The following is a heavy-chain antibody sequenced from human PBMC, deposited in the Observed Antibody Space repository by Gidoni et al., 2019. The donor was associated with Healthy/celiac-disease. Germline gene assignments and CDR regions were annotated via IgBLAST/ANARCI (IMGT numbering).Heavy chain of an antibody. CDR3: ARYVKGIAAAGVLFDY. J-gene: IGHJ4*02. CDR1: GGSLRISSYY. V-gene: IGHV4-39*07. D-gene: IGHD6-13*01. Sequence: QLQLQASGPGLVKPYETSALPGTVSGGSLRISSYYWGWIRQPPGKGLEWIGSIYYSGSTYYNPSLKSRVTISVDTSKNQFSLKLSSVTAADTAVYYCARYVKGIAAAGVLFDYWGQGTLVTVSS. CDR2: IYYSGST.